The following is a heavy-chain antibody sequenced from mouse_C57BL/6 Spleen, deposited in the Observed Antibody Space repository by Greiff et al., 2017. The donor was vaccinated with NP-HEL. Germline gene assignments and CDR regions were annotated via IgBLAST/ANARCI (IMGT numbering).Heavy chain of an antibody. V-gene: IGHV1-82*01. CDR3: ALYGGDY. CDR2: IYPGDGDT. Sequence: QVQLQQSGPELVKPGASVKISCKASGYAFSSSWMNWVKQRPGKGLEWIGRIYPGDGDTNYNGKFKGKATLTADKSSSTAYMQLSSLTSEDSAVYFCALYGGDYWGQGTTLTVSS. CDR1: GYAFSSSW. J-gene: IGHJ2*01. D-gene: IGHD1-1*01.